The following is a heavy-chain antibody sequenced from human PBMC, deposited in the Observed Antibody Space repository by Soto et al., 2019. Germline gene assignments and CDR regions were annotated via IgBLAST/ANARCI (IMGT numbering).Heavy chain of an antibody. CDR2: ISWNSGSI. J-gene: IGHJ4*02. V-gene: IGHV3-9*01. CDR3: AKGRYCSSTSCPQTPYFDY. Sequence: EVQLVESGGGLVQPGRSLRLSCAASGFTFDDYAMHWVRQAPGKGLEWGSGISWNSGSIGYADCVKGRFTISRDNAKNSLYLQMNSLRAEDTALYYCAKGRYCSSTSCPQTPYFDYWGQGTLVTVSS. CDR1: GFTFDDYA. D-gene: IGHD2-2*01.